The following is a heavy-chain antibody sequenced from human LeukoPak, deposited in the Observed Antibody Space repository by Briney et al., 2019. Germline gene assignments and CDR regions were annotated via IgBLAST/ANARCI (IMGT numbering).Heavy chain of an antibody. CDR2: ISGSGGST. J-gene: IGHJ3*02. CDR1: GFTFSSYA. Sequence: PGGSLRLSCAASGFTFSSYAMSWVRQAPGKGLEWVSAISGSGGSTYYADSVKGRFTISRDNSKNTLYLQMDSLRAEDTAVYYCAKAPYDPEAFDIWGQGTMVTVSS. V-gene: IGHV3-23*01. D-gene: IGHD3-3*01. CDR3: AKAPYDPEAFDI.